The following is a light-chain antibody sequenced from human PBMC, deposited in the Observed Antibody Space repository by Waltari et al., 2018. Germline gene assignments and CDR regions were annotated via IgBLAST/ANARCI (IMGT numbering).Light chain of an antibody. CDR2: GAS. CDR1: ENVPSGY. Sequence: EILLTQSPATQSLSPGDRGTLSCRASENVPSGYLAWYQQKPGQAPRLLLFGASSGATGVPDRFSGSESGTDFTLTLSRLEPEDFAVYYCQQYGSLPWTFGQGTKVEIK. J-gene: IGKJ1*01. CDR3: QQYGSLPWT. V-gene: IGKV3-20*01.